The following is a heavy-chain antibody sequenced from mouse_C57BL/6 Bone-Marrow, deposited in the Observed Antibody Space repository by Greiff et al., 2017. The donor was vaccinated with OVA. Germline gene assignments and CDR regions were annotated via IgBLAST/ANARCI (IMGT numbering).Heavy chain of an antibody. CDR2: IYPNSGGT. D-gene: IGHD1-1*01. CDR1: GSTFTSYW. Sequence: QVQLQQPGAELVKPGASVKLSCKASGSTFTSYWMHWVKQRPGRGLEWIGRIYPNSGGTKYNEKFKSKATLTVAKPSSTAYMPLSSLTSEDSAVYVSARDGSRDWYIDVWGTGTTVTVSS. J-gene: IGHJ1*03. CDR3: ARDGSRDWYIDV. V-gene: IGHV1-72*01.